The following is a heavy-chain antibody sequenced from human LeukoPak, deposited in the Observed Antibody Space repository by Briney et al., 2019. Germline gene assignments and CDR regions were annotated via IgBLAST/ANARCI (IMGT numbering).Heavy chain of an antibody. Sequence: SETLSLTCAVSGYSISSGCYWGWIRQPPGKGLEWIGSIYHSGSTYYNPSLKSRVTISVDTSKNQFSLKLSSVTAADTAVYYCSRIGRTVARDYYYYMDVWGKGTTVTVSS. D-gene: IGHD4-23*01. CDR1: GYSISSGCY. CDR2: IYHSGST. V-gene: IGHV4-38-2*01. CDR3: SRIGRTVARDYYYYMDV. J-gene: IGHJ6*03.